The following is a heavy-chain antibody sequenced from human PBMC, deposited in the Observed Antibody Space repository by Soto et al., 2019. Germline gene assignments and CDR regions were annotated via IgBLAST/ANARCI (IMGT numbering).Heavy chain of an antibody. V-gene: IGHV1-18*04. CDR3: ARDDFGDLWRSLDV. Sequence: QVQLMQSEAEVKKSGASVKVSCKASGYTFINYGIIWVRQAPGQGLEWMGWITDYNGSTKYARKFQGRVTRTTHTSTSTAYMELRSLTSDDTAVYVWARDDFGDLWRSLDVWGQGTVVTVSS. D-gene: IGHD4-17*01. CDR1: GYTFINYG. CDR2: ITDYNGST. J-gene: IGHJ3*01.